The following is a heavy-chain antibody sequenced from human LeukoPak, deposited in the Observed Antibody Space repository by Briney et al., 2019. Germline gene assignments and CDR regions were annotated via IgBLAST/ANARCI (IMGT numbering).Heavy chain of an antibody. CDR3: ARGITMIVGAFDP. J-gene: IGHJ5*02. V-gene: IGHV4-34*01. D-gene: IGHD3-22*01. CDR2: INHSGST. Sequence: SETLSLTCAVYGGSFSGYYWSWIRQPPGKGLEWIGEINHSGSTNYNPSLKSRVTISVDTSKNQFSLKLSSVTAADTAVYYCARGITMIVGAFDPWGQGTLVTVSS. CDR1: GGSFSGYY.